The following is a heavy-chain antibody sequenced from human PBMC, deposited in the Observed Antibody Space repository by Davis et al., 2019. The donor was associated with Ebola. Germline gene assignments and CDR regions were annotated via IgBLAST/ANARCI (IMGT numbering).Heavy chain of an antibody. V-gene: IGHV3-30*03. CDR2: ISYDGSDK. CDR3: ARGPSSTREGRYKWIQLWIYYYGMDV. D-gene: IGHD5-18*01. Sequence: PGGSLRLSCAASGFTSSPFGMHWIRQAPGKGLEWVAVISYDGSDKYYSDSVKGRFTISRDNSKNTLDLQMNSLRAEDTDVYYCARGPSSTREGRYKWIQLWIYYYGMDVWGQGTTVTVSS. J-gene: IGHJ6*02. CDR1: GFTSSPFG.